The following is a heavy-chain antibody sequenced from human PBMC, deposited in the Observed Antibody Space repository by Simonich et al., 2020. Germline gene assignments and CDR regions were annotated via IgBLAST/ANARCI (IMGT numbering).Heavy chain of an antibody. CDR2: IRSSSSYI. CDR1: GFTFSSYS. J-gene: IGHJ6*03. D-gene: IGHD6-6*01. V-gene: IGHV3-21*01. CDR3: ARVLSSYYYYYMDV. Sequence: EVQLVESGGGLVKPGGSLRLSCAASGFTFSSYSMNWVRQAPGKGLELGSSIRSSSSYIYSADSVKGRFTISRDNAKNSLYLQMNSLRAEDTAVYYCARVLSSYYYYYMDVWGKGTTVTVSS.